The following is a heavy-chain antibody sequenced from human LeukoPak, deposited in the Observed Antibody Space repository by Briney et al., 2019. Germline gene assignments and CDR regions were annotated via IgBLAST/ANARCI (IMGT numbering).Heavy chain of an antibody. CDR2: IYPGDSDT. V-gene: IGHV5-51*03. D-gene: IGHD6-19*01. CDR3: ARTGYSSGWYGGFDT. J-gene: IGHJ3*02. Sequence: GESLQISSKASGYIFNRYWIGCVRRLPAKGLEWMGIIYPGDSDTRYSPSFQGQGTISADKSISTAYLQWSSLKASDTAMYYCARTGYSSGWYGGFDTWGQGTMVTVSS. CDR1: GYIFNRYW.